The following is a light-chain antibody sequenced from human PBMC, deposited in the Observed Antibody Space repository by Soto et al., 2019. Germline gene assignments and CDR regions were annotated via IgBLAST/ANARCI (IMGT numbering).Light chain of an antibody. Sequence: EIVLTQSPGTLSLSPGERATLSCRASQSVGSSLSWYQQKPGQAPRLLFYGASNRATAIPDRFSGSGFGTDFTLTITRLEPEDFAVYYCQQYGDPPQTFGPGTKVEI. CDR2: GAS. CDR1: QSVGSS. CDR3: QQYGDPPQT. V-gene: IGKV3-20*01. J-gene: IGKJ1*01.